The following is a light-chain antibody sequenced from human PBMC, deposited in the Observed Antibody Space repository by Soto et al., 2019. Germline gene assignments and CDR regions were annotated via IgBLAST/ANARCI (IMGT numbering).Light chain of an antibody. CDR3: PQYELLPVT. J-gene: IGKJ4*01. CDR1: QDISKY. V-gene: IGKV1-33*01. Sequence: DIQMTQSPSSLSASVGDRVTITCQASQDISKYLNWYQHKPGKAPKLLIYDASTLQTGVPSRFSGSGSGTDFTFTISSLQPGDVATYFGPQYELLPVTFGGGTKVEIK. CDR2: DAS.